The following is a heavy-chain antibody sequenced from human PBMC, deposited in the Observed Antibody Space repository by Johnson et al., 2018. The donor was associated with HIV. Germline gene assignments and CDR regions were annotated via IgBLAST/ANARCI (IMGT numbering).Heavy chain of an antibody. J-gene: IGHJ3*01. CDR2: IRSKSYGGTT. Sequence: VQLVESGGGLVQPGRSLRLSCTGSGFTFGDYGVSWFRQAPVKGLEWVGFIRSKSYGGTTEYAASVNGRFIISRDNSKNTLYLQMNSLRAEDTAVYYCAKPYYDFWSGSSPPAGWGQGTMVTVSS. CDR3: AKPYYDFWSGSSPPAG. CDR1: GFTFGDYG. V-gene: IGHV3-49*03. D-gene: IGHD3-3*01.